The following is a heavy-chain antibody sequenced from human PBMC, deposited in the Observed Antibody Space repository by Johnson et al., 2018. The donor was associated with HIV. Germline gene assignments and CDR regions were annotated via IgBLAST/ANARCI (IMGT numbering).Heavy chain of an antibody. V-gene: IGHV3-20*04. CDR3: ARDPNYNSVDAFDI. Sequence: VQLVESGGGVVRPGGSLRLSCVVSGFKFDDYGMNWVRQAPGKGLEWVSGINWNGGSKTYADSVKGRFTISRDNAKNSLYLQMNSLRDEDTALYYCARDPNYNSVDAFDIWGQGTMVTVSS. CDR1: GFKFDDYG. D-gene: IGHD3-10*01. CDR2: INWNGGSK. J-gene: IGHJ3*02.